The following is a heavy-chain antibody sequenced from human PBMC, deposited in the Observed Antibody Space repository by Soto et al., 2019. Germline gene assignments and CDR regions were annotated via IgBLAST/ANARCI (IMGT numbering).Heavy chain of an antibody. CDR1: GDSMTSSSYY. J-gene: IGHJ3*02. CDR3: ARLSDYGDYEAFDI. Sequence: ASETLSLTCTVSGDSMTSSSYYWGWVRQTPGKGLEYIGSIHYRGSTWYNASLKSRVTISVDTSKNHFSLRLSSVTAADTAMYYCARLSDYGDYEAFDIWGQGTMVTVSS. CDR2: IHYRGST. V-gene: IGHV4-39*02. D-gene: IGHD4-17*01.